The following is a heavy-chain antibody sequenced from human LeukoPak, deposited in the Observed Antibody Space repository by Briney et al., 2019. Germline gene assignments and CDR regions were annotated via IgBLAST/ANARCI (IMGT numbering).Heavy chain of an antibody. V-gene: IGHV3-21*01. CDR3: AREGSGEFDY. CDR1: GFTFSSYS. Sequence: GGSLRLSCAASGFTFSSYSMNWVRQAPGKGLEWVSSISSSSSHIYYADSVKGRFTISRDNAKNSLYLQMNSLRAEDTAVYYCAREGSGEFDYWGQGTLVTVSS. CDR2: ISSSSSHI. J-gene: IGHJ4*02. D-gene: IGHD3-16*01.